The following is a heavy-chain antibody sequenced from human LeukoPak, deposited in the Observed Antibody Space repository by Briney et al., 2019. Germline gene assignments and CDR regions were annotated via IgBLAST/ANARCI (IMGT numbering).Heavy chain of an antibody. Sequence: GGSLRLSCAASGFTFSSYWMSWVRQAPGKGLEWVANIKQDGSEKYYVDSVKGRFTISRDNAKNSLYLQMNSLRAEDTAVHYCARGGDGVPAATDVWGKGTTVTVSS. CDR2: IKQDGSEK. CDR3: ARGGDGVPAATDV. D-gene: IGHD2-2*01. CDR1: GFTFSSYW. J-gene: IGHJ6*04. V-gene: IGHV3-7*01.